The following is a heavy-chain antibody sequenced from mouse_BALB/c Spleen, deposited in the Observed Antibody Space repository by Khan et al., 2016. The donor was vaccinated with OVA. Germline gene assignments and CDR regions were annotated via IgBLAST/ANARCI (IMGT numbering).Heavy chain of an antibody. CDR1: GYSITSGYG. CDR2: ISYSGST. Sequence: EVQLKESGPGLVKPSQSLSLTCTVTGYSITSGYGWNWIRQFPGNKLEWMGFISYSGSTNYNPSLKSRISINRDTSKNQFFLQLNSVTTEDTATYYCARTGRVKYWGQGTTLTVSS. D-gene: IGHD2-10*02. V-gene: IGHV3-2*02. J-gene: IGHJ2*01. CDR3: ARTGRVKY.